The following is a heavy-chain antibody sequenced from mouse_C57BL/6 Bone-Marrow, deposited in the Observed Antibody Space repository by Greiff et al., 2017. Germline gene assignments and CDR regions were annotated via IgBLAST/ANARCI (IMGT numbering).Heavy chain of an antibody. CDR3: ARLSNPYFDY. V-gene: IGHV5-9*01. CDR1: GFTFSSYT. CDR2: ISGGGGNT. D-gene: IGHD2-5*01. J-gene: IGHJ2*01. Sequence: VQVVESGGGLVKPGGSLKLSCAASGFTFSSYTMSWVRQTPEKRLEWVATISGGGGNTYYPDSVKGRFTISRDNAKNTLYLQMSSLRSEDTALYYCARLSNPYFDYWGQGTTLTVSS.